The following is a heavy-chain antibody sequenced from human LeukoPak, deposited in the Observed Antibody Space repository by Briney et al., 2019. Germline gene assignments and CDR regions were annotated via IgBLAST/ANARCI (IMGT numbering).Heavy chain of an antibody. D-gene: IGHD6-19*01. V-gene: IGHV3-7*01. J-gene: IGHJ4*02. CDR2: IKRDGSEK. Sequence: GGSLRLSCAASGFTFSSYWMSWVRQAPGKELEWVANIKRDGSEKYYVDSVKGRFTISRDNAKNSLYLQMNSLRAEDTAVYYCARDRRGSSGWYRGLDYWGQGTLVTVSS. CDR1: GFTFSSYW. CDR3: ARDRRGSSGWYRGLDY.